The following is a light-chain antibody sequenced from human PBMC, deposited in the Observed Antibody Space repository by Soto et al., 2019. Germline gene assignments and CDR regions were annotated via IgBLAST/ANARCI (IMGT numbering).Light chain of an antibody. V-gene: IGKV3-20*01. CDR1: QSVSSSY. Sequence: EIVLTQSPGTLSLSPGERATLSCRASQSVSSSYLTWYQQKPGQAPRPLIYGASSRAIGIPDRFSGSGSGTDLTLNISRLEPEDFVVYYGQHYGSSPWTCGRGSKVEIK. CDR2: GAS. J-gene: IGKJ1*01. CDR3: QHYGSSPWT.